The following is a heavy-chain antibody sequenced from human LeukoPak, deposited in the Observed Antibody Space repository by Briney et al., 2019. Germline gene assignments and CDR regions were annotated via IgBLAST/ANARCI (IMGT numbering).Heavy chain of an antibody. Sequence: SETLSLTCTVSGGSISSFYWSWIRQPPGKGLEWIGYIYYSGSTNYNHSLKSRCTISVDTSKNQFSLKLRSVTAADTAVYYCARHVGYGNNWFDPWGQGTLVTVSS. D-gene: IGHD5-18*01. CDR2: IYYSGST. V-gene: IGHV4-59*08. CDR1: GGSISSFY. J-gene: IGHJ5*02. CDR3: ARHVGYGNNWFDP.